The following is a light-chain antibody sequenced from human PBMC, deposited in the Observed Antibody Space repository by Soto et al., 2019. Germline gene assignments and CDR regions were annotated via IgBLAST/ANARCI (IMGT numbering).Light chain of an antibody. J-gene: IGKJ5*01. CDR2: AAS. CDR3: QHADSFPLIT. V-gene: IGKV1-12*01. Sequence: DIQMTQSPSSVSASVGDRVTITCRSSEDISTWLAWYQQKPGKAPKLLTYAASSLQSGVPSRFSGSGSGTDLTLTISSLQPEDFATYYCQHADSFPLITFGQGTRLEIK. CDR1: EDISTW.